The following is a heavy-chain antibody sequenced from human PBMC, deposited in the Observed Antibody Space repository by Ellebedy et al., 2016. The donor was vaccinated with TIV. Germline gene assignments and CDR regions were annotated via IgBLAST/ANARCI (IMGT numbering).Heavy chain of an antibody. CDR3: AADRSISWYFY. D-gene: IGHD2-2*01. CDR2: IYSSWNT. V-gene: IGHV4-39*07. J-gene: IGHJ4*02. CDR1: GDSISSRNLY. Sequence: MPSDTLSLTCTVSGDSISSRNLYWGWIRQAPGKGLQWIGSIYSSWNTYYNPSLESRVTMSIDTSKNQFSLKLTSVTAADTAVYSCAADRSISWYFYWGQGTLVTVSS.